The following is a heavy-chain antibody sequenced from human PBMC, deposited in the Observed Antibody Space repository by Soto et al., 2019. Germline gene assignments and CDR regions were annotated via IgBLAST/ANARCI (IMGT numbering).Heavy chain of an antibody. D-gene: IGHD3-22*01. CDR2: IYYSGST. V-gene: IGHV4-39*01. CDR3: ARNSPAAMILVTPPSRWFDP. Sequence: SETLSLTCTVPGGSISSSSYSWGWIRQPPGKGLEWIGSIYYSGSTYYNPSLKSRVTISVDTSKNQFSLKLSSVTAADTAVYYCARNSPAAMILVTPPSRWFDPWGQGTLVTV. CDR1: GGSISSSSYS. J-gene: IGHJ5*02.